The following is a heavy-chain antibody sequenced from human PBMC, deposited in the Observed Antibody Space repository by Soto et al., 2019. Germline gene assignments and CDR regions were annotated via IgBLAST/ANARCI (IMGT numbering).Heavy chain of an antibody. Sequence: SETLSLTCTVSGGSISSYYWSWIRQPPGKGLERIGYIYYSGSTNYNPSLKSRVTISVDTSKNQFSLKLSSVTAADTAVYYCARDCSGGSCYSYYYYGMDVWGQGTTVTVSS. D-gene: IGHD2-15*01. J-gene: IGHJ6*02. CDR2: IYYSGST. CDR3: ARDCSGGSCYSYYYYGMDV. V-gene: IGHV4-59*01. CDR1: GGSISSYY.